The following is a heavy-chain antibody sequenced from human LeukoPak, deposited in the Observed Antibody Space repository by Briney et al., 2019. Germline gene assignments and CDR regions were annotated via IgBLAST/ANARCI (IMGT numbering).Heavy chain of an antibody. CDR3: ARDSLAVRGVNWQNDY. Sequence: ASVKVSCKASGYTFTGYYMHWVRQAPGQGLEWMGWTNPNSGGTNYAQKFQGRVTMTRDTSISTAYMELSRLRSDDTAVYYCARDSLAVRGVNWQNDYWGQGTLVTVSS. J-gene: IGHJ4*02. CDR2: TNPNSGGT. V-gene: IGHV1-2*02. CDR1: GYTFTGYY. D-gene: IGHD3-10*01.